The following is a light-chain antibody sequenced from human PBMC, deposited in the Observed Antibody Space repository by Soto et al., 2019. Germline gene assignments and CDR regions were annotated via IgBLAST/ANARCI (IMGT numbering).Light chain of an antibody. J-gene: IGKJ3*01. CDR1: QTVNIRY. CDR3: QQYDDSQGFI. CDR2: GAS. V-gene: IGKV3-20*01. Sequence: DIVLTQSPVTLSLSPGDRATLSCRASQTVNIRYLAWYQQRPGQAPRLLIYGASNRATAIPGRFSGSGSGTDFTLTISRLEPEDFAVYYRQQYDDSQGFIFGPGTKVDLK.